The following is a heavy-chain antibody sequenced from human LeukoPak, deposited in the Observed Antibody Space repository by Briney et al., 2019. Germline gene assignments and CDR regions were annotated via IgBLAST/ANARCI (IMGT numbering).Heavy chain of an antibody. V-gene: IGHV1-69*04. CDR2: IIPILGIA. J-gene: IGHJ4*02. CDR1: GGTFSSYA. CDR3: ARPKEYSSGSYYFDY. D-gene: IGHD6-19*01. Sequence: PGASVKVSCKASGGTFSSYAISWVRQAPGQGLEWMGRIIPILGIANYAQKFQGRVTITADKSTSTAYMELSSLRSEDTAVYYCARPKEYSSGSYYFDYWGQGTLVTVSS.